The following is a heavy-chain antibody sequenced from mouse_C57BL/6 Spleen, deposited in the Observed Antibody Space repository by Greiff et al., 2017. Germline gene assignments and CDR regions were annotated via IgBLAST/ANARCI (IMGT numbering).Heavy chain of an antibody. Sequence: EVMLVESGGGLVQPGGSMKLSCVASGFTFSNYWMNWVRQSPEKGLEWVAQIRLKSDNYATHYAESVKGRFTISRDDSKSSFYLQMNNLRAEDTGIYYCTTIYYDPSYFDYWGQGTTLTVSS. D-gene: IGHD2-4*01. CDR1: GFTFSNYW. CDR3: TTIYYDPSYFDY. J-gene: IGHJ2*01. CDR2: IRLKSDNYAT. V-gene: IGHV6-3*01.